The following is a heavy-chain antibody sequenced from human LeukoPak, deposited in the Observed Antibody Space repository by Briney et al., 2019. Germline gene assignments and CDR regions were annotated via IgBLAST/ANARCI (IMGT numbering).Heavy chain of an antibody. CDR2: MNPNSGNT. CDR1: GYTFTSYD. Sequence: ASVKVSCKASGYTFTSYDINWVRQATGQGLEWMGWMNPNSGNTGYAQKFQGRVTMTRNTSISTAYMELSSLRSEDTAVYYCARGNTIAVAGTSGYYYYYGMDVWGQGTTVTVSS. J-gene: IGHJ6*02. D-gene: IGHD6-19*01. CDR3: ARGNTIAVAGTSGYYYYYGMDV. V-gene: IGHV1-8*01.